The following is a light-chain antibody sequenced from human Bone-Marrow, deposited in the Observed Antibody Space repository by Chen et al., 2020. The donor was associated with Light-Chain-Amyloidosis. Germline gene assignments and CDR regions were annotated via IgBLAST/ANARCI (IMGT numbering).Light chain of an antibody. J-gene: IGKJ4*01. Sequence: DIVMTQSPDSLAVSLGERAIINCNSSQSIFYSSTNKNYLAWYQQKAGQPPKLLISWTSTRQSGVPERFRGSGSGTDFTLTISSLQAEDVAVYFCQQYFAPPLTFGGGTKVEIK. CDR3: QQYFAPPLT. CDR2: WTS. V-gene: IGKV4-1*01. CDR1: QSIFYSSTNKNY.